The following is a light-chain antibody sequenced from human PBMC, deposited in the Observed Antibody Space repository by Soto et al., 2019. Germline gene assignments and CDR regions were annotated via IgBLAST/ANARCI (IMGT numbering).Light chain of an antibody. J-gene: IGLJ2*01. Sequence: QSVLTQPPSVSGAPGQRVTISCTGSSSNIGAGYDVHWYQRLPGTAPKLLIYGNSNRPSGVPDRFSGSKSGTSASLAITGLQAEDEADYYCQSYDSSLHVVFGGGTKLTVL. CDR3: QSYDSSLHVV. V-gene: IGLV1-40*01. CDR2: GNS. CDR1: SSNIGAGYD.